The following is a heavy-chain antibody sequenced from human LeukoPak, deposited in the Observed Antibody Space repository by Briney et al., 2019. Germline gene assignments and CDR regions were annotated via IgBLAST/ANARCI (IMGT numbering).Heavy chain of an antibody. CDR3: AKWRYYYGSGRPGDYYYYMDV. Sequence: GGTLRLSCAASGFTFSSYGMSWVRQAPGKGLEWVSAISGSGGSTYYADSVKGRFTISRDNSKNTLYLQMNSLRAEDTAVYYCAKWRYYYGSGRPGDYYYYMDVWGKGTTVTISS. D-gene: IGHD3-10*01. CDR2: ISGSGGST. V-gene: IGHV3-23*01. J-gene: IGHJ6*03. CDR1: GFTFSSYG.